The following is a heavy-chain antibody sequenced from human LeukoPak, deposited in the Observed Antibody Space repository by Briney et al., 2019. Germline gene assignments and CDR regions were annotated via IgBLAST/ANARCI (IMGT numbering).Heavy chain of an antibody. CDR2: INAYNGNT. CDR1: GYTFTSYG. J-gene: IGHJ3*02. V-gene: IGHV1-18*01. CDR3: ARDRSDIVVVPAAPYDAFDI. D-gene: IGHD2-2*01. Sequence: ASVKVSCKASGYTFTSYGISWVRQAPGQGLEWMGWINAYNGNTNYAQKLQGRVTMTTDTSTSTAYMELRSLRSDDTAVYYCARDRSDIVVVPAAPYDAFDIWGQGTMVTVSS.